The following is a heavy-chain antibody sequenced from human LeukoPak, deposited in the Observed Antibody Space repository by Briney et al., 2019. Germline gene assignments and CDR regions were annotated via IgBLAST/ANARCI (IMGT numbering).Heavy chain of an antibody. CDR3: AKSGSGSYLYYFDY. V-gene: IGHV3-23*01. Sequence: GGSLRLSCAASGFTFSSYAMSWVRQAPGKGLEWVSGISGGGGSTYYADFVKGRFTISRDTSKNTLYLQMNSLRADDTAVYYCAKSGSGSYLYYFDYWGQGTLVTVSS. CDR2: ISGGGGST. D-gene: IGHD3-10*01. CDR1: GFTFSSYA. J-gene: IGHJ4*02.